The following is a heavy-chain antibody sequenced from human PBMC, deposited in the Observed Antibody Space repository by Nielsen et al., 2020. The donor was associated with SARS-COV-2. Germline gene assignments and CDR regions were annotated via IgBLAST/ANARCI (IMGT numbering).Heavy chain of an antibody. Sequence: ASVKVSCKASGYTFTSSSLPFFLPSPFPLLACILWINSDSGNTKYSQKLRGRVTITRDTSASTAYMELSGLSSEDTAVYYCARSRGCSATSCFFDYWGQGALVTVSS. D-gene: IGHD2-2*01. V-gene: IGHV1-3*04. CDR3: ARSRGCSATSCFFDY. J-gene: IGHJ4*02. CDR2: INSDSGNT. CDR1: GYTFTSSS.